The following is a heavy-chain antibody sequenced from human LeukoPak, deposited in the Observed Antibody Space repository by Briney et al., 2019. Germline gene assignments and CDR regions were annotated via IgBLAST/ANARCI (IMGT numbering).Heavy chain of an antibody. V-gene: IGHV1-69*13. CDR3: ARGNSGYGTAHYYYYYYMDV. Sequence: SVKVSCKASGGTFSSYAISWVRQAPGQGLVWMGGIIPIFGTANYAQKFQGRVTITADESTSTAYMELSSLRSEDTAVYYCARGNSGYGTAHYYYYYYMDVWGKGTTVTISS. J-gene: IGHJ6*03. CDR2: IIPIFGTA. D-gene: IGHD5-12*01. CDR1: GGTFSSYA.